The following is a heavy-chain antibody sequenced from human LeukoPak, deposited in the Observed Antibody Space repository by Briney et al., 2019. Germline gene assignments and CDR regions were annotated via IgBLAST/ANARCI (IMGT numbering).Heavy chain of an antibody. CDR3: VKDRGGYCTGGNCYSDAFHI. D-gene: IGHD2-15*01. CDR1: GFTFSSYA. J-gene: IGHJ3*02. V-gene: IGHV3-64D*06. Sequence: PGGSLRLSCSASGFTFSSYAVYWVRQAPGKGLEYVSAISSHGGNTYYADSVKGRFTTSRDNSKNTLYLQMSSLRVEDTAVYYCVKDRGGYCTGGNCYSDAFHIWGQGTMVTVSS. CDR2: ISSHGGNT.